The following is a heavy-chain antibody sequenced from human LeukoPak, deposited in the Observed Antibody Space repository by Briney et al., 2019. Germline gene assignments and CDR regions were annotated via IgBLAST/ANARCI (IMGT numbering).Heavy chain of an antibody. Sequence: SETLSLTCTVSGGSIRSYYWSWVRQPPGKGLEWIGYIYYSGSTNYNPSLKSRVTVSVDTSKNQFSLKLSSVSAADTAVYYCARGGGLNYYYYYMDVWGKGTTVTISS. CDR3: ARGGGLNYYYYYMDV. CDR2: IYYSGST. CDR1: GGSIRSYY. V-gene: IGHV4-59*01. D-gene: IGHD3-16*01. J-gene: IGHJ6*03.